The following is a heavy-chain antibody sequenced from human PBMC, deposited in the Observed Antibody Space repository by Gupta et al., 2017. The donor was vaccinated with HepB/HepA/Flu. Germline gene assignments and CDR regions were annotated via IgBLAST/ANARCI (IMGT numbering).Heavy chain of an antibody. CDR2: TRNKANSYTT. CDR1: GFTFSDHY. V-gene: IGHV3-72*01. D-gene: IGHD5-24*01. CDR3: ARGSRDGPRRDGDNCHYYYGMDV. Sequence: VQLVESGGGLVQPGGSLRLSCAASGFTFSDHYMDWVRQAPGKGLEWVGRTRNKANSYTTEYAAYVKGRFTISRDESKNSLYLQMNSRKTEDTAVYYWARGSRDGPRRDGDNCHYYYGMDVGGQGTTVTVSS. J-gene: IGHJ6*02.